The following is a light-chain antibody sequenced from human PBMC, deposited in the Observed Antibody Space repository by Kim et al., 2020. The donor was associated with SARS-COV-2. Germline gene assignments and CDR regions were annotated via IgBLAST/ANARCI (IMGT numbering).Light chain of an antibody. J-gene: IGKJ5*01. CDR1: QAVNYN. CDR2: GAS. Sequence: VMTQSPATLSVSPGERATLSCRASQAVNYNLAWYQQKPGQAPRLLIYGASTRATGIPARFSGSGSGTEFTLTISSLQSEDSAVYYCQQYDVWPPFTFGQGTRLEIK. CDR3: QQYDVWPPFT. V-gene: IGKV3-15*01.